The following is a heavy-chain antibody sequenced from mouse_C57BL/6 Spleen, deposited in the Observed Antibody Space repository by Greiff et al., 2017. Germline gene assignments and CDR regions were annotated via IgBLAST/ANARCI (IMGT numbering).Heavy chain of an antibody. CDR2: IDPSDSET. CDR1: GYTFTSYW. V-gene: IGHV1-52*01. Sequence: QVQLQQPGAELVRPGSSVKLSCKASGYTFTSYWMHWVKQRPIQGLEWIGNIDPSDSETHYNQKFKDKATLTVDKSSSTAYMQLSSLTSEDSAVYYCAALTRGLLDYWGQGTTLTVSS. D-gene: IGHD3-1*01. CDR3: AALTRGLLDY. J-gene: IGHJ2*01.